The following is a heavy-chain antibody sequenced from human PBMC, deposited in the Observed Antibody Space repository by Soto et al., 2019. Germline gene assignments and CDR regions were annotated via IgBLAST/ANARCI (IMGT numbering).Heavy chain of an antibody. V-gene: IGHV4-59*08. CDR3: ERLSYGDYVLLGFDP. Sequence: SETLSLTCTVSGGSISSYYWSWIRQPPGKGLEWIGYIYYSGSTNYNPSLKSRVTISVDTSKNQFSLKLSSVTAADTAVYYCERLSYGDYVLLGFDPWGQGTLVTVSS. CDR2: IYYSGST. CDR1: GGSISSYY. D-gene: IGHD4-17*01. J-gene: IGHJ5*02.